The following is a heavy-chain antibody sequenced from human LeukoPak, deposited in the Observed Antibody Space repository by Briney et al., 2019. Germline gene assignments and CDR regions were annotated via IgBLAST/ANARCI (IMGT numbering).Heavy chain of an antibody. D-gene: IGHD3-22*01. CDR3: ARDTYYYDSSGFRFDY. J-gene: IGHJ4*02. CDR1: GYTSTSYG. CDR2: ISAYKVNT. Sequence: ASVWVSCKASGYTSTSYGISWVRQAPGQGLEWMGWISAYKVNTNYAQKLRGRVTMTTDTSTSTAYIELRSLRSDDTAVYYCARDTYYYDSSGFRFDYWGQGTLVTVYS. V-gene: IGHV1-18*01.